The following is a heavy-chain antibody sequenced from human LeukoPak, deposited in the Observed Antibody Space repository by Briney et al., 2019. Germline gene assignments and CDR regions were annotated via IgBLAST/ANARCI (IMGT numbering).Heavy chain of an antibody. V-gene: IGHV3-53*01. CDR1: GFTVSSYY. J-gene: IGHJ2*01. Sequence: GGSLRLSCAASGFTVSSYYMSWVRQAPGKGLECVSVFHSGGSTYYADSVKGRFTISRDNSKNTLYLQMNSLRAEDTAVYYCVRKASYYDSSEDGYFDLWGRGTLVTVSS. CDR2: FHSGGST. D-gene: IGHD3-22*01. CDR3: VRKASYYDSSEDGYFDL.